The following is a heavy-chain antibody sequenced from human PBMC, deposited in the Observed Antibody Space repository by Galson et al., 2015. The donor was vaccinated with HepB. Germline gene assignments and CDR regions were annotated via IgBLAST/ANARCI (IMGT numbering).Heavy chain of an antibody. J-gene: IGHJ6*03. CDR3: ARSYYYDSREGMDV. V-gene: IGHV6-1*01. CDR1: GDSVSSNSAT. CDR2: TYYRSKWYN. D-gene: IGHD3-22*01. Sequence: CAISGDSVSSNSATWNRIRQSPSRGLEWLGRTYYRSKWYNDYAVSMKSRITINPDTSKNQFSLQLNSVTPEDTALYYCARSYYYDSREGMDVWGKGTTVIVSS.